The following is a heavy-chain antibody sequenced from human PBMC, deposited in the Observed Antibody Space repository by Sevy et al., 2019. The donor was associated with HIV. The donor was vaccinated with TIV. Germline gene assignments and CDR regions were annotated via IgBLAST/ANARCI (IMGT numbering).Heavy chain of an antibody. V-gene: IGHV3-33*05. CDR2: ISYDGGNT. D-gene: IGHD6-19*01. J-gene: IGHJ4*02. CDR1: KFTFSTSG. CDR3: AREHIAVAGIGYYFDH. Sequence: GGSLRLSCAASKFTFSTSGMHWVRQAPGKGLEWVAVISYDGGNTYYADSVKGRFTISRDNSKNTVYLQLNSLRADDTAVYYCAREHIAVAGIGYYFDHWGQGTLVTVSS.